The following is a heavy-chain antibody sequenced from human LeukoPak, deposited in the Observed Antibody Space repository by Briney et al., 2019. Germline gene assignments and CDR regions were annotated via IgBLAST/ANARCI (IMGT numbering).Heavy chain of an antibody. D-gene: IGHD3-22*01. Sequence: SETLSLTCAVYGGSFSGYYWSWIRQPPGKGLEWIGEINHSGSTNYNPSLKSRVTISVDTSKNQFSLKLSSVTAADTAVYYCARERYYYDSSGYYHQSGFDYWGQGTLVTVSS. J-gene: IGHJ4*02. V-gene: IGHV4-34*01. CDR2: INHSGST. CDR1: GGSFSGYY. CDR3: ARERYYYDSSGYYHQSGFDY.